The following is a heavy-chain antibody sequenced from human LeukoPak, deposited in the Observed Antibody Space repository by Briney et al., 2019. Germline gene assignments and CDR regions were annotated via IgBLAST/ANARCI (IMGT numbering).Heavy chain of an antibody. CDR1: GGSFSGYY. CDR3: ARLWAFSSYFFDY. CDR2: INHSGST. Sequence: SETLSLTCAVYGGSFSGYYWSWIRQPPGKGLEWIGEINHSGSTNYNPSLKSRVTISVDTSKNQFSLKLSPVTAADTAVYYCARLWAFSSYFFDYWGQGTLVTVSS. J-gene: IGHJ4*02. D-gene: IGHD6-6*01. V-gene: IGHV4-34*01.